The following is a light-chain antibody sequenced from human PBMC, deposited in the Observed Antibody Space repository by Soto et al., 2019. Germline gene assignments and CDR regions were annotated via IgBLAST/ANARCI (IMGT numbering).Light chain of an antibody. V-gene: IGLV1-51*01. CDR2: DNN. CDR3: GRWDSSLNGVV. CDR1: STNIENNY. J-gene: IGLJ2*01. Sequence: QSVLTQPRSVSAAPGQTVTISCTGSSTNIENNYVSWYHQLHGTTPKHLIYDNNSRPSESPDRFSGANSCRTATLGITGLHTGDEADYHCGRWDSSLNGVVFGGGTKLTVL.